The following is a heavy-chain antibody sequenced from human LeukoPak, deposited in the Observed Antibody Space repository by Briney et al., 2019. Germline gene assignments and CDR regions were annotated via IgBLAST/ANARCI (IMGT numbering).Heavy chain of an antibody. CDR2: IYTSGST. CDR3: ARGTFNYYDSSGYSKGGPYYYYYYMDV. Sequence: SETLSLTCTVSGGSISSYYWSWIRQPAGKGLEWIGRIYTSGSTNYNPSLKSRVTMSVDTSKNQFSLKLSSVTAADTAVYYCARGTFNYYDSSGYSKGGPYYYYYYMDVWDKGTTVTVSS. V-gene: IGHV4-4*07. D-gene: IGHD3-22*01. J-gene: IGHJ6*03. CDR1: GGSISSYY.